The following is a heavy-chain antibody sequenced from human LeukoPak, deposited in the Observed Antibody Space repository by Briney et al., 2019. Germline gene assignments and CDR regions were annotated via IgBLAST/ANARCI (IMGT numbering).Heavy chain of an antibody. D-gene: IGHD6-13*01. Sequence: GGSLRLSCAASGFTFSSYEMNWVRQAPGKGLEWVSAISGSGGSTYYADSVKGRFTVSRDNSKNTLYLQMNSLRAEDTAVYFCARRARDGSTWSRPYYFDYWGQGTLVTVSS. V-gene: IGHV3-23*01. CDR1: GFTFSSYE. J-gene: IGHJ4*02. CDR2: ISGSGGST. CDR3: ARRARDGSTWSRPYYFDY.